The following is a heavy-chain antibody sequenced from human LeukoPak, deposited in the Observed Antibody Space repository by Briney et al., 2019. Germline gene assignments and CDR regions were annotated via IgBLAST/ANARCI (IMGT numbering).Heavy chain of an antibody. V-gene: IGHV3-48*02. CDR3: ARARIVGAEYYYFDY. CDR1: GFIFSNYA. CDR2: ISSSSSSI. Sequence: PGGSLRLSCAASGFIFSNYAMNWVRQAPGKGLEWVSHISSSSSSIYYADSVKGRFTISRDNAKNSLYLQMNSLRDEDTAVYYCARARIVGAEYYYFDYWGQGTLVTVSS. D-gene: IGHD1-26*01. J-gene: IGHJ4*02.